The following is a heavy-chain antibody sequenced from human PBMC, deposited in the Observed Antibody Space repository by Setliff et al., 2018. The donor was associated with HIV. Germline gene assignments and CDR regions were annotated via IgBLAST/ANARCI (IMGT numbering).Heavy chain of an antibody. CDR2: INSDGSSA. D-gene: IGHD5-18*01. V-gene: IGHV3-74*01. Sequence: LRLSCAASGFTFSSYWMHWVRQAPGKGLAWVSRINSDGSSAGYADSVKGRFTIFRDNARNTLYLQMNSLKAEDTAVYYCARDLGLGNSYGRTDYWGQGTLVTVSS. CDR1: GFTFSSYW. CDR3: ARDLGLGNSYGRTDY. J-gene: IGHJ4*02.